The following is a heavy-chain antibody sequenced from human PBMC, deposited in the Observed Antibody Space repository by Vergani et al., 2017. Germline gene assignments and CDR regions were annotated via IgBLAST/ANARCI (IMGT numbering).Heavy chain of an antibody. CDR3: AKDRGAVAGRTRGFDY. D-gene: IGHD6-19*01. V-gene: IGHV3-30*04. CDR2: ISYDGSNK. J-gene: IGHJ4*02. CDR1: GFTFSSYA. Sequence: QVQLVESGGGVVQPGRSLRLSCAASGFTFSSYAMHWVRQAPGKGLEWVAVISYDGSNKYYADSVKGRFTISRDNSKNTLYLQMNSLRAEDTAVYYCAKDRGAVAGRTRGFDYWGQGTLVTVSS.